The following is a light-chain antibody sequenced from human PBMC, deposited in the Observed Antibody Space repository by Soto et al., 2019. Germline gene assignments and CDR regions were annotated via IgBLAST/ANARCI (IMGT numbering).Light chain of an antibody. J-gene: IGKJ1*01. V-gene: IGKV1-39*01. Sequence: DIQMTQSPSSLSASVGDRVTITCRASQYISSYLNWYQQKPGKAPKLLIYAASSLHSGVPLRFSGSGSGTDFTLIISSLQPEDFATYYCQQSYSIPQTFGQGTKVEIK. CDR1: QYISSY. CDR2: AAS. CDR3: QQSYSIPQT.